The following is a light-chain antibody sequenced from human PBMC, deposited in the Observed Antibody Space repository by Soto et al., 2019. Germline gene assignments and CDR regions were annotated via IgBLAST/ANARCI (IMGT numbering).Light chain of an antibody. CDR1: QSISSY. V-gene: IGKV1-39*01. J-gene: IGKJ3*01. CDR3: QSSYTTHLT. Sequence: DIQITQAPSALSVSVGDRVTITCRASQSISSYLNCYQQKPGKAPKLLIYAASSLQSGVPSRFSGSSSGTDFTLAISILEPHDYATYYYQSSYTTHLTFGPGTKLDLK. CDR2: AAS.